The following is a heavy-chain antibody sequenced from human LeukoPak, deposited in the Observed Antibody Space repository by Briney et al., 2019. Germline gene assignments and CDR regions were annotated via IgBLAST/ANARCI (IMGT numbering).Heavy chain of an antibody. J-gene: IGHJ4*02. CDR2: ISENGGNT. D-gene: IGHD6-13*01. Sequence: GCLRLSSEPSGFTFSSYALSWVRQAPGKGLEWVSGISENGGNTFYADCVKGRFIITRDKSKNTLYMQMNSLRGEDTAVYYCAKDYGPKQLVFFDWWGQGTLVTVSS. V-gene: IGHV3-23*01. CDR3: AKDYGPKQLVFFDW. CDR1: GFTFSSYA.